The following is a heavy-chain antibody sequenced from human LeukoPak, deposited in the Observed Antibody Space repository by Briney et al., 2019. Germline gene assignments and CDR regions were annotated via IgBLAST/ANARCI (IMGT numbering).Heavy chain of an antibody. V-gene: IGHV3-48*04. J-gene: IGHJ5*02. CDR2: ISSASGSI. CDR1: GFTFSSYS. D-gene: IGHD4-17*01. Sequence: GGSLRLSCAASGFTFSSYSMNWVRQAPGKGLEWVSYISSASGSIYYADSVKGRFTISRDNAKNSLFLQMNSLRAEDTAVYYCARETATVIDPWGQGTLVTVSS. CDR3: ARETATVIDP.